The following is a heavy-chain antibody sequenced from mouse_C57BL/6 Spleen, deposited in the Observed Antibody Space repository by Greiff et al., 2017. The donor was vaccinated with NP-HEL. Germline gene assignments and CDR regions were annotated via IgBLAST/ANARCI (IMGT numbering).Heavy chain of an antibody. CDR2: INPNNGGP. V-gene: IGHV1-18*01. CDR3: ARREITTVVARDGFAY. D-gene: IGHD1-1*01. CDR1: GYTFTDYN. Sequence: VQLQQSGPELVKPGASVKIPCKASGYTFTDYNMDWVKQSHGKSLEWIGDINPNNGGPIYNQKFKGKATLPVDKSSSTAYMELRSLTSEDTAVYYCARREITTVVARDGFAYWGQGTLVTVSA. J-gene: IGHJ3*01.